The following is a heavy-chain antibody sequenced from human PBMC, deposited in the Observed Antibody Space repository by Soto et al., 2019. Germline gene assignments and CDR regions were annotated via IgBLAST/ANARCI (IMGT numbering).Heavy chain of an antibody. CDR3: ASPYCSGGSCYLTEYFQH. CDR1: GFSFSYYA. CDR2: IAYDASKK. D-gene: IGHD2-15*01. J-gene: IGHJ1*01. Sequence: QVQLVESEGGEVQPGRSLRLSCAASGFSFSYYAMHWVRQAPGKGLEWVAVIAYDASKKYYADSVKGRFTISRDNSKNTLYLQMNSLRDEDTAVYYCASPYCSGGSCYLTEYFQHWGQGTLVTVSS. V-gene: IGHV3-30*03.